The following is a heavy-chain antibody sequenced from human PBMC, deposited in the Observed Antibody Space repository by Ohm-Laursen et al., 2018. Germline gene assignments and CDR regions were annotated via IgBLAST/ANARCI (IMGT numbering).Heavy chain of an antibody. D-gene: IGHD4/OR15-4a*01. CDR3: AREQFDYNVPLPRGGMDV. J-gene: IGHJ6*02. CDR2: ISSSGSTI. CDR1: GFTFSDYY. V-gene: IGHV3-11*04. Sequence: SLRLSCSASGFTFSDYYMSWIRQAPGKGLEWVSYISSSGSTIYYADSVKGRFTISRDNAENSLYLQMNSLRADDTAVYYCAREQFDYNVPLPRGGMDVWGQGTTVTVSS.